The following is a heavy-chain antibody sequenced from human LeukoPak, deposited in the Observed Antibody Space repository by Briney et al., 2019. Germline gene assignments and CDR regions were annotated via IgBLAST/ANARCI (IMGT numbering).Heavy chain of an antibody. CDR2: IYYSGST. CDR1: GGSISGSSYY. V-gene: IGHV4-39*02. J-gene: IGHJ4*02. CDR3: ARVPDYGDYDWYFDY. D-gene: IGHD4-17*01. Sequence: SETLSLTCTVSGGSISGSSYYWGWIRQPPGKGLEWIGSIYYSGSTYYNPSLKSRVTISVDTSKNQFSLQLNSVTPEDTAVYYCARVPDYGDYDWYFDYWGQGTLVTVSS.